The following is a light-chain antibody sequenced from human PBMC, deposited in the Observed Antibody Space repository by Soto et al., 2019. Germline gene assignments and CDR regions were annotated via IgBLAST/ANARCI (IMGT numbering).Light chain of an antibody. CDR1: SSNIGRDT. J-gene: IGLJ3*02. CDR2: SNN. V-gene: IGLV1-44*01. CDR3: AVWDGSLNGWV. Sequence: QSVLTQPPSASGTPGQRVTIAWSGSSSNIGRDTVNWYQQLPGTAPKLLIYSNNQRPSGVPDRFSGSKSGTSASLAISGLQSEDEADYYCAVWDGSLNGWVFGGGTKLTVL.